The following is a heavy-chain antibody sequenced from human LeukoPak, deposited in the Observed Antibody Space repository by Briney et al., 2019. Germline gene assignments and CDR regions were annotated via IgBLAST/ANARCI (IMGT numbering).Heavy chain of an antibody. CDR1: EFTLTNYA. V-gene: IGHV3-23*01. J-gene: IGHJ4*02. Sequence: GGSLRLSCAASEFTLTNYAMSWVRQAPGKGLEWVSGISGGGDNSYYADSVKGRFTISRDNSKNTLYLQMNSLRAEDTAVYYCAKPPRGSTSLLDYWGQGTLVTVSS. CDR3: AKPPRGSTSLLDY. D-gene: IGHD2-2*01. CDR2: ISGGGDNS.